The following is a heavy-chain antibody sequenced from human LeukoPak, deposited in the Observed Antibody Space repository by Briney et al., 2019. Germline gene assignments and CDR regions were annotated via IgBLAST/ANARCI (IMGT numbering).Heavy chain of an antibody. Sequence: SETLSLTCTVSGGTISGSCWTWIRQPPGKGLEWIGHIYYSGSTNYNPSLKSRVTILVDTSNDQFSLRLISVTAADTAVYYCARSPIGDWFFDLWGRGTLVTVSS. J-gene: IGHJ2*01. V-gene: IGHV4-59*01. CDR1: GGTISGSC. CDR3: ARSPIGDWFFDL. CDR2: IYYSGST. D-gene: IGHD2-15*01.